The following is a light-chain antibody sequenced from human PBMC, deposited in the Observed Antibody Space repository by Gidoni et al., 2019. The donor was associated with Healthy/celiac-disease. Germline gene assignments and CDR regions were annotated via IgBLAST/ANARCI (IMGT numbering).Light chain of an antibody. J-gene: IGLJ1*01. CDR3: AAWDDSLSGDV. CDR2: RTN. V-gene: IGLV1-47*01. CDR1: SANLGSNS. Sequence: QSVLTKPPSASGTPGQRVTSSCSGSSANLGSNSVSWYQQLPGTAPKLLIDRTNQRPAGVPDRFSGSKSGTSASLAISGLRSEDEADYYCAAWDDSLSGDVFGTGTKVTVL.